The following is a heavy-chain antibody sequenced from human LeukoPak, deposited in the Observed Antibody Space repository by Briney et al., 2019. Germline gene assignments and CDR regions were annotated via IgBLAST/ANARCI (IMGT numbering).Heavy chain of an antibody. CDR2: ISSNGGST. V-gene: IGHV3-64*01. CDR1: RFTFRSYA. Sequence: GGSLRLSCAASRFTFRSYAMHWVRQAPGKGLEYVSAISSNGGSTYYANSVKGRFTISRDNSKNTLYLQMGSLRAEDMAVYYCARDQLLWFGAVDYRGQGTLVNVSS. D-gene: IGHD3-10*01. J-gene: IGHJ4*02. CDR3: ARDQLLWFGAVDY.